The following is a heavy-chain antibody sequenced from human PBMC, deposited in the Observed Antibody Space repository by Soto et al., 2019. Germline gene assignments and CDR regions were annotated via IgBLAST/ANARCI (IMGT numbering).Heavy chain of an antibody. CDR3: ARAGRGYSYGYYYYGMDV. CDR1: GGTFSSYA. Sequence: QVQLVQSGAEVKKPGSSVKVSCKASGGTFSSYAISWVRQAPGQGLEWMGGTIPIFGTANYAQKFQGRVTITADESTSTAYMELSSLRSEDTAVYYCARAGRGYSYGYYYYGMDVWGQGTTVTVSS. D-gene: IGHD5-18*01. V-gene: IGHV1-69*01. J-gene: IGHJ6*02. CDR2: TIPIFGTA.